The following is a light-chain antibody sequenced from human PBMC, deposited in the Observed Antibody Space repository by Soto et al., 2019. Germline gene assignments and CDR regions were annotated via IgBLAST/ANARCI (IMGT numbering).Light chain of an antibody. CDR2: AAS. CDR3: QQANSFTWT. CDR1: QDITSW. Sequence: DIQMTQSPSSVSASVGDRVTITCRASQDITSWLTWYQQKPGKAPKLLIYAASRLHSGVPSRFSGSGSGTDFTLTISSLQHDDFATYYCQQANSFTWTFGQGTKLDI. J-gene: IGKJ2*02. V-gene: IGKV1-12*01.